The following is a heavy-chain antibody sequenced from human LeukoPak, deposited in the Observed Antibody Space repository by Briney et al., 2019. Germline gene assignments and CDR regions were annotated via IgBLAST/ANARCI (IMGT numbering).Heavy chain of an antibody. CDR1: GFTFSSYA. J-gene: IGHJ6*04. CDR3: ARGSPCSGGSCRDYYYYYGMDV. CDR2: ISYDGSNK. Sequence: GRSLRLSCAASGFTFSSYAMHWVRQAPGKGLGWVAVISYDGSNKYYADSVKGRFTISRDNSKNTLYLQMNSLRAEDTAVYYCARGSPCSGGSCRDYYYYYGMDVWGKGTTVTVSS. V-gene: IGHV3-30*04. D-gene: IGHD2-15*01.